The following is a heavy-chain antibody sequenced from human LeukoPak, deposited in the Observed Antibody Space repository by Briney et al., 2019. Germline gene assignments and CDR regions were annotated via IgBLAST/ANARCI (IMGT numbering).Heavy chain of an antibody. V-gene: IGHV4-39*01. Sequence: SSETLSLTCTVSGGSISISSYYWGWIRQTPGKGLEWIGSIYYSGSTYYNPSLKSRVTVSVETSKNQFSLKLSSVTAADTAVYYCATHTYDSSGYYFVYWGQGTLVTVSS. CDR1: GGSISISSYY. J-gene: IGHJ4*02. D-gene: IGHD3-22*01. CDR3: ATHTYDSSGYYFVY. CDR2: IYYSGST.